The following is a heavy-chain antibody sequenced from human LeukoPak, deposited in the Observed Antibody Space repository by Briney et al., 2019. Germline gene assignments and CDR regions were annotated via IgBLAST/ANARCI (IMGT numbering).Heavy chain of an antibody. J-gene: IGHJ4*02. CDR3: AKDEWYSNYGLDY. V-gene: IGHV3-7*01. D-gene: IGHD4-11*01. Sequence: PGGSLRLSCAASGFVFRNYFMSWVRQAPGKGLEWVASIKNDGSEIYYVDSVRGRFTISRDNSKNTLYLQMNSLRAEDTAVYYCAKDEWYSNYGLDYWGQGTLVTVSS. CDR2: IKNDGSEI. CDR1: GFVFRNYF.